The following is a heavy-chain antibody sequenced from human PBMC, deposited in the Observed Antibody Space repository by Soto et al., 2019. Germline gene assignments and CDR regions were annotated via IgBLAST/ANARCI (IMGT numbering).Heavy chain of an antibody. CDR1: GYSISLGYY. CDR2: IYHSRNT. Sequence: SETLSLTCAVSGYSISLGYYCGWIRQPPVKGLEWIGSIYHSRNTYYNPSLKSRVSTSLDTSKNHFSLELTSVTAADTAVYYCARVKLAGSSGFAYWGLGTLVTVSS. CDR3: ARVKLAGSSGFAY. J-gene: IGHJ4*02. V-gene: IGHV4-38-2*01. D-gene: IGHD6-19*01.